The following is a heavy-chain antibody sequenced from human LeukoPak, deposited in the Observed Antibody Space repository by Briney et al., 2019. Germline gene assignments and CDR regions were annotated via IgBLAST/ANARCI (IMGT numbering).Heavy chain of an antibody. J-gene: IGHJ6*03. Sequence: GGSLRLSCAASGFTVSSNYMSWVRQAPGKGLEWVSVIYSGGSTYYADSVKGRFTITRDNSKNTLYFQMNSLRAEDTAVYYCARGDVVVPAAKGPYYYMDVWGKGTTVTVSS. CDR2: IYSGGST. CDR3: ARGDVVVPAAKGPYYYMDV. V-gene: IGHV3-53*01. D-gene: IGHD2-2*01. CDR1: GFTVSSNY.